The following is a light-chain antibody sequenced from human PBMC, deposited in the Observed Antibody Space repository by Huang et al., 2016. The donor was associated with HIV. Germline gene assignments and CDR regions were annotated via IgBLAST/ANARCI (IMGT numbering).Light chain of an antibody. CDR3: QQYDTVPLYT. CDR1: QDIKNS. Sequence: DIQMTQSPSSLSASIGDRVTITCQASQDIKNSLNCYQQKPGKAPKLLIYDASNLEKGVPSRFSGSGSGTHFTLTISSLQPEDFATYYCQQYDTVPLYTFGQGTKLEIK. V-gene: IGKV1-33*01. J-gene: IGKJ2*01. CDR2: DAS.